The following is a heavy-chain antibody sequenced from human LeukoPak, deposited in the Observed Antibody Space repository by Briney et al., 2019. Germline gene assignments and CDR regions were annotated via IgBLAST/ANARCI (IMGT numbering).Heavy chain of an antibody. J-gene: IGHJ5*02. CDR3: ARGGSGSYYGDWFDP. CDR2: IYHSGST. Sequence: SETLSLTCAVSGGSISSSNWWSWVRQPTGKGLEWIGEIYHSGSTNYNPSLKSRVTISVDKSKNQFSLKLSSVTAADTAVYYCARGGSGSYYGDWFDPWGQGTLVTVSS. V-gene: IGHV4-4*02. D-gene: IGHD3-10*01. CDR1: GGSISSSNW.